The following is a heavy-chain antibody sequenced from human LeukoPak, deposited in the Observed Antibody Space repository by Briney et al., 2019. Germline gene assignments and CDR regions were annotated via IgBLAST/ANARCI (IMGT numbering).Heavy chain of an antibody. CDR1: GYSINSGHY. Sequence: SETLSLTCAVSGYSINSGHYWGWIRQPPGKGLGWIGGIHHSGTTYYNPSLKSRVTISGDTSKNQFSLKLASVTATDTAVYYCARAAAADPKNWFDPWGQGTLVTVSS. V-gene: IGHV4-38-2*01. CDR2: IHHSGTT. CDR3: ARAAAADPKNWFDP. D-gene: IGHD6-13*01. J-gene: IGHJ5*02.